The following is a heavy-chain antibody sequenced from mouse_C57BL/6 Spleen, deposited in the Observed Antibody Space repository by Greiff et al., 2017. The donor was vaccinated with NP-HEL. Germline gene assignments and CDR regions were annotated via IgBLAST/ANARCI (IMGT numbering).Heavy chain of an antibody. V-gene: IGHV1-81*01. CDR3: ARPHYYGSRYYFGD. CDR2: IYPRSGST. Sequence: VQLQQSGAELARPGASVKLSCKASGYTFTSYGISWVKQRTGQGLEWIGEIYPRSGSTYYNEKFKGKATLTADKSSSTAYLELSSLTSEDSAVYFCARPHYYGSRYYFGDRGKGTTLTVS. D-gene: IGHD1-1*01. J-gene: IGHJ2*01. CDR1: GYTFTSYG.